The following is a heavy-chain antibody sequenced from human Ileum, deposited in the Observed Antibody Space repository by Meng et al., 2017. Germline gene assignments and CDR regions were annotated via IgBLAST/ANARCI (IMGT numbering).Heavy chain of an antibody. D-gene: IGHD2-2*01. CDR2: INGGNGKT. CDR3: ARDVVVPAALTVRIDY. V-gene: IGHV1-3*01. J-gene: IGHJ4*02. CDR1: GYTFTGYA. Sequence: QFQLVQSGVEWKNPGASVKVSCKASGYTFTGYAIHWVRQAPGQRLEWMGWINGGNGKTKYSQKFQGRVTITRDTSASTAYMELSSLRSEDTAVYYCARDVVVPAALTVRIDYWGQGTLVTVSS.